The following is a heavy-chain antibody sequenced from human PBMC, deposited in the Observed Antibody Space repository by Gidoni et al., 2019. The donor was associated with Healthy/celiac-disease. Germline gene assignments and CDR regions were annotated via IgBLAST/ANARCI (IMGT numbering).Heavy chain of an antibody. D-gene: IGHD4-17*01. V-gene: IGHV3-23*01. Sequence: EVQLLASGGGLVQPGGSLRLSCAASGFPFSSYAMSWVRQAPGKGLEWVSAISGSGGSTYYADSVKGRFTISRDNSKNTLYLQMNSLRAEDTAVYYCAKGEYYGGYETGDYWGQGTLVTVSS. CDR1: GFPFSSYA. CDR3: AKGEYYGGYETGDY. J-gene: IGHJ4*02. CDR2: ISGSGGST.